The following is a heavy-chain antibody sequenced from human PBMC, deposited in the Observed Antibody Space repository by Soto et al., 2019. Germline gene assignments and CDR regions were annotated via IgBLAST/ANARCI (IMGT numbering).Heavy chain of an antibody. CDR3: ARSQRGYSYGRFDC. CDR2: IYYSGST. J-gene: IGHJ4*02. CDR1: GGSISSSSHY. D-gene: IGHD5-18*01. Sequence: PSETLSLTCTVSGGSISSSSHYWDWIRQPPGKGLEWIGSIYYSGSTYYNPSLKSRVTISVDTSKNQFSLKLNSVTAADTAVYYCARSQRGYSYGRFDCWGQGTLVTVSS. V-gene: IGHV4-39*07.